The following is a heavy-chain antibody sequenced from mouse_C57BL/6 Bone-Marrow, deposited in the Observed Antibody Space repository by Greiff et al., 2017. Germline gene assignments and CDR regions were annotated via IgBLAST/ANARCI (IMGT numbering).Heavy chain of an antibody. D-gene: IGHD1-1*01. CDR1: GYAFSSSW. J-gene: IGHJ2*01. CDR2: IYPGDGDT. CDR3: ARENYYGSKGY. V-gene: IGHV1-82*01. Sequence: QLQQPGPELVKPGASVKISCKASGYAFSSSWMNWVKQRPGKGLEWIGRIYPGDGDTNYNGKFKGKATLTAEKSSRTAYMQLSSLTSEDSAVYFCARENYYGSKGYWGQGTTLTGSS.